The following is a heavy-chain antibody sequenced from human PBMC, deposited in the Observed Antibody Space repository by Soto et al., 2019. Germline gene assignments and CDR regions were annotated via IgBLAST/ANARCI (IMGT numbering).Heavy chain of an antibody. Sequence: EVQLVGSGGGLVQPGGSLRLSCAASGFSFSSYWMYWVRQAPGKGLVWVSRIDSDGSSTRYADSVKGRFTISRDNAKNTLYLQMNSLRSEDTAVYYRGRAGMPYGVDVWGQGTTVTVSS. CDR2: IDSDGSST. CDR1: GFSFSSYW. CDR3: GRAGMPYGVDV. D-gene: IGHD2-2*01. V-gene: IGHV3-74*01. J-gene: IGHJ6*02.